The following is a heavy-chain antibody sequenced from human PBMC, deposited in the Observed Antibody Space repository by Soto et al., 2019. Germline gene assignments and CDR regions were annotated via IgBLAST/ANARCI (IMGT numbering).Heavy chain of an antibody. J-gene: IGHJ6*03. CDR2: IYWDDDK. Sequence: GSGPTLVNPTQTLTLTSTFSGFSLSTSGVGVGWIRQPPGKALEWLALIYWDDDKRYSPSLKSRLTITKDTSKNQVVLTMTNMDPVDTATYYCASGYCSGSCYPHYYYYMDVWGKGTTVTVSS. CDR1: GFSLSTSGVG. D-gene: IGHD2-15*01. CDR3: ASGYCSGSCYPHYYYYMDV. V-gene: IGHV2-5*02.